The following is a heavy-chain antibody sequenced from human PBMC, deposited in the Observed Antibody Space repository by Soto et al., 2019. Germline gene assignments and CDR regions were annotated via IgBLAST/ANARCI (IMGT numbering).Heavy chain of an antibody. CDR3: SRQWGVMGRPLYYLLPHHPSYSMDV. CDR1: GDSVYSNSAA. D-gene: IGHD2-8*01. CDR2: TYYRSKWYN. J-gene: IGHJ6*03. V-gene: IGHV6-1*01. Sequence: PSQALSLTCDSSGDSVYSNSAAWNWIRRSPSRGLEWLGRTYYRSKWYNDYAVSVKSRITINPDTSKNQFSLQLNSVTPEDTPVYYCSRQWGVMGRPLYYLLPHHPSYSMDVWGKGTTVTVSS.